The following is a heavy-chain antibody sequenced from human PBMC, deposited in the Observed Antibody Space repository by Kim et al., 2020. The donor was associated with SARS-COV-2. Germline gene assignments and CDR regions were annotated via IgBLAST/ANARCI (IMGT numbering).Heavy chain of an antibody. V-gene: IGHV3-11*03. CDR2: ISSSRSYT. CDR1: GFTFSDYY. Sequence: GGSLRLSCAASGFTFSDYYMSWIRQAPGKGLEWVSYISSSRSYTTHADSVKGRFTISRDNAKNSLYLQMSSLRAEDTAVYYCASPTNYFASGSRLGYFDLWGRGTLVTVSS. CDR3: ASPTNYFASGSRLGYFDL. J-gene: IGHJ2*01. D-gene: IGHD3-10*01.